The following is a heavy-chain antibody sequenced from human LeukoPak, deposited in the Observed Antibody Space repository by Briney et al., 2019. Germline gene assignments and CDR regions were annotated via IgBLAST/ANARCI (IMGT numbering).Heavy chain of an antibody. CDR2: ISTSGGTI. CDR3: ARSDGIAAAGPFDY. Sequence: PGGSLRLSCAASGFLFSSYEMNWVRQAPGKGLEWVSYISTSGGTIYYADSVKGRFTISRDNSKNTLYLQMNSLRAEDTAVYYCARSDGIAAAGPFDYWGQGTLVTVS. J-gene: IGHJ4*02. V-gene: IGHV3-48*03. CDR1: GFLFSSYE. D-gene: IGHD6-13*01.